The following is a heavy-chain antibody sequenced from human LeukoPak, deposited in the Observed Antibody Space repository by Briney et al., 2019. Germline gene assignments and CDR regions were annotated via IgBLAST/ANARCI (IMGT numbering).Heavy chain of an antibody. D-gene: IGHD4-17*01. CDR1: GFTFSKCA. CDR3: AKGHGDYPSRYFDV. J-gene: IGHJ2*01. V-gene: IGHV3-23*01. Sequence: GGSLRLSCAASGFTFSKCAMSWVRQVPGKGLEWVSAISGNGVTTYSPDSVKGRFTISRDNSKNTLYLQMNSLRAEDTAVYYCAKGHGDYPSRYFDVWGRGTLVTVSS. CDR2: ISGNGVTT.